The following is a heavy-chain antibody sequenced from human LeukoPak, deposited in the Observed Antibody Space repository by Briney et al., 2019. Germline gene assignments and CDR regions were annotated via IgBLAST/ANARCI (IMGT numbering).Heavy chain of an antibody. D-gene: IGHD6-13*01. J-gene: IGHJ6*02. CDR1: GYTFTSYD. CDR2: MNPNSGNT. CDR3: ARASPRATRRPKRIAAAGMGYYYYYGMDV. Sequence: ASVKVSCKASGYTFTSYDINWVRQATGQGLEWMGWMNPNSGNTGYAQKFQGRVTMTRNTSISTAYMELSSLRSEDTAVYYCARASPRATRRPKRIAAAGMGYYYYYGMDVWGQGTTVTVSS. V-gene: IGHV1-8*02.